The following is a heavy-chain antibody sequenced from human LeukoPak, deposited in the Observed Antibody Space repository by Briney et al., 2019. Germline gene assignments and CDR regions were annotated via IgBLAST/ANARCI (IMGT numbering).Heavy chain of an antibody. V-gene: IGHV4-34*01. D-gene: IGHD3-16*01. Sequence: PSETLSLTCAVYGGSFSDYYWSWIRQPPGKGLEWIGEINDSGSTNYSPSLKSRVTISADTSRNQFSLKLSSVTAADTAVYYCARGGGDYYMDVWDKGTTVTVSS. CDR2: INDSGST. J-gene: IGHJ6*03. CDR1: GGSFSDYY. CDR3: ARGGGDYYMDV.